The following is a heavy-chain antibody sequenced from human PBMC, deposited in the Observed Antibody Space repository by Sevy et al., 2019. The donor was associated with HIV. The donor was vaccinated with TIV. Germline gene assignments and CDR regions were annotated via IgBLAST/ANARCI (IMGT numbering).Heavy chain of an antibody. J-gene: IGHJ4*02. CDR1: GYTFTGYN. Sequence: ASVKVSCKASGYTFTGYNIHWLRQAPGQGLDWMGRINPNRDGTNYAQKFQGRVTMTSDTSISTAYMELSRLRSDDAAVYYSAGGENLWGASYYFDYWGQGTLVTVSS. CDR3: AGGENLWGASYYFDY. CDR2: INPNRDGT. V-gene: IGHV1-2*06. D-gene: IGHD2-21*01.